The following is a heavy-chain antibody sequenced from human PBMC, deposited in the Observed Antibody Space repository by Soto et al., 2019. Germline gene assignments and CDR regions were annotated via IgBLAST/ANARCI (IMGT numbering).Heavy chain of an antibody. J-gene: IGHJ4*02. V-gene: IGHV3-11*05. CDR3: ARVEFLDYYDSSGYFDY. CDR1: GFTFSDYY. D-gene: IGHD3-22*01. CDR2: ISSSSSYT. Sequence: GGSLRLSCAASGFTFSDYYMSWIRQAPGKGLEWVSYISSSSSYTNYADSVKGRFTISRDNAKNSLYLQMNSLRAEDTAVYYCARVEFLDYYDSSGYFDYWGQGTLVTVSS.